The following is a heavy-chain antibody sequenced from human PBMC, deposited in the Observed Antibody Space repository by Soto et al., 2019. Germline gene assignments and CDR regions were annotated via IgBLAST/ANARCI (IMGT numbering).Heavy chain of an antibody. J-gene: IGHJ4*02. CDR3: AKSTIFGVVTR. V-gene: IGHV3-23*01. D-gene: IGHD3-3*01. Sequence: GGSLRLSCAASGFTFSSYAMSWVRQAPGKGLGWVSAISGSGGSTYYADSVKGRFTISRDNSKSTLYLQMNSLRAEDTAVYYCAKSTIFGVVTRWGQGTLVTVSS. CDR1: GFTFSSYA. CDR2: ISGSGGST.